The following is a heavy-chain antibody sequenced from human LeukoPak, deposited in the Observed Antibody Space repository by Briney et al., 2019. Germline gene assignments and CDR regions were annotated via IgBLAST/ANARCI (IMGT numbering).Heavy chain of an antibody. CDR1: GGTFSSYA. CDR3: ARSGSGSFDYGMDV. CDR2: IIPIFGTA. D-gene: IGHD3-10*01. Sequence: EASVKVSCTASGGTFSSYAISWVRQAPGQGLEWMGGIIPIFGTANYAQKFQGGVTITADESTSTAYMELSSLRSEDTAVYYCARSGSGSFDYGMDVWGQGTTVTVSS. J-gene: IGHJ6*02. V-gene: IGHV1-69*13.